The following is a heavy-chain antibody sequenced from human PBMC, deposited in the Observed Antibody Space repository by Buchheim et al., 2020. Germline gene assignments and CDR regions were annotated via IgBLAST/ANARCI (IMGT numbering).Heavy chain of an antibody. J-gene: IGHJ6*02. D-gene: IGHD6-19*01. Sequence: QVQLVESGGGVVQPGRSLRLSCAASGFTFSSYGMHWVRQAPGKGLEWVAFIRYDGSNKYYADSVKGRSTISRDNSKNTLYLQMNSLRAEDTAVYYCAKDLREVGRAVAGTSLGGYYYYYYGMDVWGQGTT. CDR3: AKDLREVGRAVAGTSLGGYYYYYYGMDV. CDR1: GFTFSSYG. CDR2: IRYDGSNK. V-gene: IGHV3-30*02.